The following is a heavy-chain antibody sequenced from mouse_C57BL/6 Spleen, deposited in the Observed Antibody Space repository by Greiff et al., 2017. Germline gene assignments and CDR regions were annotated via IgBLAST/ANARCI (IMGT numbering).Heavy chain of an antibody. Sequence: VKLQQSGAELARPGASVKLSCKASGYTFTSYGISWVKQRTGQGLEWIGEIYPRSGNTYYNEKFKGKATLTADKSSSTAYMELRSLTSEDSAVYFCARGGGDYPFDYWGQGTTLTVSS. V-gene: IGHV1-81*01. D-gene: IGHD2-4*01. J-gene: IGHJ2*01. CDR2: IYPRSGNT. CDR3: ARGGGDYPFDY. CDR1: GYTFTSYG.